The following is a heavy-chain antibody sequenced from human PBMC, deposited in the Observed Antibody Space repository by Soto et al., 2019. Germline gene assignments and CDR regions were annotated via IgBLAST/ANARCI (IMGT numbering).Heavy chain of an antibody. CDR3: VRDGTKTLRDWFDP. D-gene: IGHD1-1*01. CDR1: GGSITDYS. J-gene: IGHJ5*02. Sequence: SETLSLTCTVSGGSITDYSWVWIRQPAGKGLEWIGRIFSSGSTNYNPSLKGRITMSLDTSKNQFSLKLRSVTAADTAVYYCVRDGTKTLRDWFDPWGQGISVTVSS. V-gene: IGHV4-4*07. CDR2: IFSSGST.